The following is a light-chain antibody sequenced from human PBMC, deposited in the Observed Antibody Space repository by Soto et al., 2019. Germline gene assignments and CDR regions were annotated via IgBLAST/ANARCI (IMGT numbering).Light chain of an antibody. CDR2: GAS. Sequence: EIVMTQSPATLSVSPGERATLSCRASQRVSSNLAWYQQKPGQAPRLLIYGASTRATGIPARFSGSGSGTEFTLTIGSLKSEDFEVYYCKQYKKLPLTFGGGTKVEFK. J-gene: IGKJ4*01. CDR1: QRVSSN. V-gene: IGKV3-15*01. CDR3: KQYKKLPLT.